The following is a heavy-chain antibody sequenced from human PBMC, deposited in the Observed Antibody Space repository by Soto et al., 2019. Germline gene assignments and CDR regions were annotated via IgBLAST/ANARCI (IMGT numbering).Heavy chain of an antibody. CDR3: ARAGGDEWLDYYSCGMDV. V-gene: IGHV3-33*01. CDR1: GFDFSNFV. Sequence: QVQLVESGGGVVQPGTSLTLSCAASGFDFSNFVMHWVRQAPGKGLECVAVIWHDASHEYYGDSVQGRFTISRDNSKHLPDLQMNSLGAEDTAGYYCARAGGDEWLDYYSCGMDVWGHCTKVNGSS. J-gene: IGHJ6*02. CDR2: IWHDASHE. D-gene: IGHD5-12*01.